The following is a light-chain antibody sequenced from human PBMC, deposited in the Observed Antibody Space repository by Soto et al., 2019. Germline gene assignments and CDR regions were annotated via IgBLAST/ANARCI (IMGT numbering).Light chain of an antibody. CDR3: QQYSGYPGT. J-gene: IGKJ1*01. V-gene: IGKV1-5*03. CDR1: QSISTW. CDR2: KAS. Sequence: DIQMTQSPSTLSASVGDRVTITCRASQSISTWLAWYQQKPQKAPNLLISKASTLESGIPSRFSGSGSGTEFTLTISSLQPDDFATYYCQQYSGYPGTLGQGTKVEVK.